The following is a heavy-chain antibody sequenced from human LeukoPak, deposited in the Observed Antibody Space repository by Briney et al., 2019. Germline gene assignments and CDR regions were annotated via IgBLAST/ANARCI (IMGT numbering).Heavy chain of an antibody. V-gene: IGHV1-2*02. J-gene: IGHJ4*02. D-gene: IGHD6-19*01. CDR1: GYTFTGYY. Sequence: ASVKVSCKASGYTFTGYYMHWVRQAPGQGLERMGWINPNSGGTNYAQKFQGRVTMTRDTSISTGYMELSRLRSGDTAVYYCATLVIAVAGGFGDYWGQGTLVTVSS. CDR2: INPNSGGT. CDR3: ATLVIAVAGGFGDY.